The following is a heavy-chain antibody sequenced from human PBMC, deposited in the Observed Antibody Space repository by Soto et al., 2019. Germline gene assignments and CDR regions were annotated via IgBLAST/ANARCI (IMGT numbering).Heavy chain of an antibody. V-gene: IGHV4-59*01. CDR3: ARGLQYCSSTSCPYWFDP. D-gene: IGHD2-2*01. J-gene: IGHJ5*02. Sequence: SETLSLTCTVSGGSISSYYWSWIRQPPGKGLEWIGYIYYSGSTNYNPSLKSRVTISVDTSKNQFSLKLSSVTAADTAVYYCARGLQYCSSTSCPYWFDPWGQGTLVTVSS. CDR1: GGSISSYY. CDR2: IYYSGST.